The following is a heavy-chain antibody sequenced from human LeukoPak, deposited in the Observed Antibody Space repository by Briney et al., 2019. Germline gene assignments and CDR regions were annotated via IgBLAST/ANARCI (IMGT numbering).Heavy chain of an antibody. V-gene: IGHV1-2*02. J-gene: IGHJ4*02. CDR3: AREALLGTKDFDY. Sequence: ASVKVSCKASGYTFTSYGISWVRQAPGQGLEWMGWINPSSGGTNYAQKFQGRVTMTRDTSFSTAYMELSRLRSDDTAVYYCAREALLGTKDFDYWGQGTLVTVSS. CDR2: INPSSGGT. D-gene: IGHD7-27*01. CDR1: GYTFTSYG.